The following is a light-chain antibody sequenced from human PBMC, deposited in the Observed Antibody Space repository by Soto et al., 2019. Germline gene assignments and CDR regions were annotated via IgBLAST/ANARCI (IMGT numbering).Light chain of an antibody. V-gene: IGKV3-15*01. Sequence: DIVMAQFPASLCVPPVEGATGSWRPGQSISDASAWYQQKPEQAPRLLVYSASRRATGLPARVSGSGSGKDFTLTISSLQSEDFAVYYCQKYDNWPWTFGQGTKVDIK. CDR1: QSISDA. CDR3: QKYDNWPWT. J-gene: IGKJ1*01. CDR2: SAS.